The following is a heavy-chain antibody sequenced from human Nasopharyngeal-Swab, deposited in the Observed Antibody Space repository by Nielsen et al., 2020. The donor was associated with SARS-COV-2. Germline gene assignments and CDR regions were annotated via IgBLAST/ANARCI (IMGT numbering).Heavy chain of an antibody. Sequence: ASVKVSCKASGYTFISYGVNWVRQAPGQGLEWVGWISAHNGDTNYAQKLQGRVTMTTDTSTSTAYMELRSLRSDDTGVYYCARRGVVGDHEIYYYYGMDVWGQGTTVTVSS. J-gene: IGHJ6*02. CDR2: ISAHNGDT. D-gene: IGHD3-10*01. CDR3: ARRGVVGDHEIYYYYGMDV. V-gene: IGHV1-18*01. CDR1: GYTFISYG.